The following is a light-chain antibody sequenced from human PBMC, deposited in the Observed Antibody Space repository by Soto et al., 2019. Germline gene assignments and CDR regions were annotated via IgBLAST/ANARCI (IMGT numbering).Light chain of an antibody. CDR3: LQDFNSTLT. CDR2: GVF. Sequence: IQVTKAPSSLSASVGARVTITWRTSQDIRNDLGWYQKKTGKAPKLVIYGVFNLQSGVPSRLRGSGFGTDFTITISSMQNEDSETYYCLQDFNSTLTFGGGTKVDIK. J-gene: IGKJ4*01. CDR1: QDIRND. V-gene: IGKV1-6*01.